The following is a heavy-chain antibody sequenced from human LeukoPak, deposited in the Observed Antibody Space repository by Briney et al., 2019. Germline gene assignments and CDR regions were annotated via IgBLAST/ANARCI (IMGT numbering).Heavy chain of an antibody. CDR3: ARSPNSGYDPFDY. D-gene: IGHD5-12*01. Sequence: SGGSLRLSCSASGFTFSSYVLSWVRQAPGKGLEWIGSIYYSGSTYYNPSLKSRVTISVDTSKNQFSLKLSSVTAADTAVYYCARSPNSGYDPFDYWGQGTLVTVSS. CDR1: GFTFSSYV. J-gene: IGHJ4*02. CDR2: IYYSGST. V-gene: IGHV4-39*01.